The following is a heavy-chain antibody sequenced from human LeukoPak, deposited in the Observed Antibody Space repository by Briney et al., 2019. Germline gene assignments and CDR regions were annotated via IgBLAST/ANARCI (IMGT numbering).Heavy chain of an antibody. D-gene: IGHD1-26*01. CDR2: IYHSGTT. CDR3: ARGKAYSGSYYAIFDY. V-gene: IGHV4-38-2*02. CDR1: GFSISNDYY. Sequence: SETLSLTCTVSGFSISNDYYRTWLLQPPGKGLEWIVGIYHSGTTYYNPSLRGRVSISLDTSKTQFSLKLSSVTAADTAVYYCARGKAYSGSYYAIFDYWGQGTLVTVSS. J-gene: IGHJ4*02.